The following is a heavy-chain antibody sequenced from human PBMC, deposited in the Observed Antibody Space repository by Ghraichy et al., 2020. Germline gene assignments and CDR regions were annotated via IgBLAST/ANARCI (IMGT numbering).Heavy chain of an antibody. Sequence: ASVKVSCKASGYTFTGYYMHWVRQAPGQGLEWMGWINPNSGGTNYAQKFQGWVTMTRDTSISTAYMELSRLRSDDTAVYYCARGAYITYYDFWSGYYTPNFDYWGQGTLVTVSS. CDR3: ARGAYITYYDFWSGYYTPNFDY. D-gene: IGHD3-3*01. V-gene: IGHV1-2*04. CDR1: GYTFTGYY. CDR2: INPNSGGT. J-gene: IGHJ4*02.